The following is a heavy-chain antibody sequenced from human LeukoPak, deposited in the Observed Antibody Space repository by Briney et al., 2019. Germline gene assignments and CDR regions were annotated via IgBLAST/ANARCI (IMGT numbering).Heavy chain of an antibody. V-gene: IGHV7-4-1*02. CDR1: GYTFTSYA. CDR3: ARFPIRDYYYYYMDV. J-gene: IGHJ6*03. Sequence: ASVKVSCKASGYTFTSYAMNWVRQAPGQGLEWMGWINTNTGNPTYAQGFTGRFVFSLDTSVSTAYLQISSLKAEDTAVYYCARFPIRDYYYYYMDVWGKGTTVTVSS. CDR2: INTNTGNP.